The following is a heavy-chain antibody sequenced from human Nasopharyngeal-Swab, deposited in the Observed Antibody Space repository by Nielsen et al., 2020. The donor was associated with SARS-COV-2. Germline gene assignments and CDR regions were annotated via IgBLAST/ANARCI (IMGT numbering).Heavy chain of an antibody. J-gene: IGHJ6*02. CDR3: ARCITVIQGGPYYYYCGMDV. CDR2: IYYSGST. Sequence: WIRQPPGKGMEWIGYIYYSGSTYYNPSLRSRVTISVDTSKDQFSLKLNSVTAADTAVYYCARCITVIQGGPYYYYCGMDVWGQGTTVTVSS. D-gene: IGHD3-10*01. V-gene: IGHV4-59*01.